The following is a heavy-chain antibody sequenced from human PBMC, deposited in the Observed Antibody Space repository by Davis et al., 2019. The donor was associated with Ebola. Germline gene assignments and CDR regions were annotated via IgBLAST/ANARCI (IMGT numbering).Heavy chain of an antibody. Sequence: AASVKVSCKASAYIFSTFGITWVRQAPGHGLEWMGWISTYSGDSSTAQNFQGRLTMTTDTSTNTAYMELRTLTSDDAAVYYCASKSSGYYHEAFDIGGQGTMVTVSS. CDR2: ISTYSGDS. V-gene: IGHV1-18*01. CDR3: ASKSSGYYHEAFDI. J-gene: IGHJ3*02. CDR1: AYIFSTFG. D-gene: IGHD3-22*01.